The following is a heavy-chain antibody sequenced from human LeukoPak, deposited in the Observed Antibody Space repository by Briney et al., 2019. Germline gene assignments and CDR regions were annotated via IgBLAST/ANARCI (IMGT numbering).Heavy chain of an antibody. CDR3: ARSSYPYYFDY. Sequence: PGGSLRLSCGASGFSFSSYWMHWVRQAPGKGLMWVSRVNNDGSSTTYADSVEGRFTISRDNARNTLHLQMNSLRAEDTAVYYCARSSYPYYFDYWGQGTLVTVSS. CDR1: GFSFSSYW. D-gene: IGHD6-19*01. J-gene: IGHJ4*02. V-gene: IGHV3-74*01. CDR2: VNNDGSST.